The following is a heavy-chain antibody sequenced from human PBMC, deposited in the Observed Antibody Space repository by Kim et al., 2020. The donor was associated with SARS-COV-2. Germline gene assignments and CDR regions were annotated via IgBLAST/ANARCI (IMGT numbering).Heavy chain of an antibody. CDR3: TQDYYGLGTDSIGMDV. Sequence: GGSLRLSCAVSGFTISSFAMHWVRQAPGKGLEWVAVISYDGSNKYYADSVKGRFTFSRDNSKNMLHLQMNSLRAEDTAVYYCTQDYYGLGTDSIGMDVWG. J-gene: IGHJ6*01. D-gene: IGHD3-10*01. CDR1: GFTISSFA. V-gene: IGHV3-30*04. CDR2: ISYDGSNK.